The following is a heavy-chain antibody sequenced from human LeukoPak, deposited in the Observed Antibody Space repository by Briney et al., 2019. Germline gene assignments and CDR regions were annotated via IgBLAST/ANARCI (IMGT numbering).Heavy chain of an antibody. D-gene: IGHD6-19*01. CDR1: GFIFTSYW. CDR2: IKQDGSEK. Sequence: GGSLRLSCAASGFIFTSYWMSWVRQAPGKGLEWVAHIKQDGSEKYYVDSVKGRFTISRDNAKNSLYLQMNSLRADDTAVYYCARVSSSGWDYYYYYYMDVWGKGTTVTVSS. CDR3: ARVSSSGWDYYYYYYMDV. J-gene: IGHJ6*03. V-gene: IGHV3-7*01.